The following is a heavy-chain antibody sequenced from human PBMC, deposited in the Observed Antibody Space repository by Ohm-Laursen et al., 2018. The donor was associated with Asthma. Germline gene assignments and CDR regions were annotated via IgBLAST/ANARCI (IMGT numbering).Heavy chain of an antibody. D-gene: IGHD3-22*01. CDR3: ANYYDSSGGDY. J-gene: IGHJ4*02. V-gene: IGHV3-30*18. CDR2: ISYDGSNK. Sequence: SLRLSCSASGFTFSSYGMHWVRQAPGKGLEWVAVISYDGSNKYYADSVKGRFTISRDNSKNTLYLQMNSLRAEDTAVYYCANYYDSSGGDYWGQGTLVTVSP. CDR1: GFTFSSYG.